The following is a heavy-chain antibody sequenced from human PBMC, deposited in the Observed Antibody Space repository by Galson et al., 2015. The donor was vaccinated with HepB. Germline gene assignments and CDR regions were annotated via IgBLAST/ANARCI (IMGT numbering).Heavy chain of an antibody. CDR2: IYSGGDT. D-gene: IGHD6-13*01. Sequence: SLRLSCAASGFTVSSSYMSWFRQAAGKGLEWVPAIYSGGDTYYADSVKGRFTISRDNSKNTLYLQMNSLRTEDTAVYYCARASPYSSTWFPTYWGQGTLVTVSS. V-gene: IGHV3-66*02. J-gene: IGHJ4*02. CDR3: ARASPYSSTWFPTY. CDR1: GFTVSSSY.